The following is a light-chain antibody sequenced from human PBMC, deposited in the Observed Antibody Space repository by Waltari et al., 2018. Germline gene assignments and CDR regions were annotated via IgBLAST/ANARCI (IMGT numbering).Light chain of an antibody. Sequence: QSVVTQPPSASGTPGQRVTISCSGSNFNIGSNSVYWFQQLPGAAPKLLMYDNDQRPSGFPDRFSASKSGTSASLAISALQSGDEADYYCATWEGSQRVFGTGTKVTVL. CDR2: DND. J-gene: IGLJ1*01. CDR3: ATWEGSQRV. V-gene: IGLV1-44*01. CDR1: NFNIGSNS.